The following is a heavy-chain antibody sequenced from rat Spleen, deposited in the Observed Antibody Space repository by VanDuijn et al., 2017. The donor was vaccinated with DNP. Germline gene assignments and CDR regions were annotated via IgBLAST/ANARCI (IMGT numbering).Heavy chain of an antibody. D-gene: IGHD1-1*01. CDR3: ARQNYYYSGNTLDA. J-gene: IGHJ4*01. CDR2: ISYDGGST. Sequence: EVQLVESGGGLVQPGRSLKLSCAASGFTFSNYYMAWVRQAPKKGLEWVASISYDGGSTYYRDSVKGRFTISRDNAKSSLYLQMDSLRSEDTATYYCARQNYYYSGNTLDAWGQGISVTVSS. CDR1: GFTFSNYY. V-gene: IGHV5-7*01.